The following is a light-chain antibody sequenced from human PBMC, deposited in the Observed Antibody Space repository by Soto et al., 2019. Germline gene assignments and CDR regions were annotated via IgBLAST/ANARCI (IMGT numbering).Light chain of an antibody. CDR3: QNFGDSPFT. V-gene: IGKV3-20*01. CDR1: ESISSHY. J-gene: IGKJ3*01. CDR2: GAS. Sequence: PGERATLSCRASESISSHYIAWYQHKPGQAPRLLISGASTRATGIPDRFSGSWSGTDFTLTISRLEPEDFAMYYCQNFGDSPFTFGPGTKVDIK.